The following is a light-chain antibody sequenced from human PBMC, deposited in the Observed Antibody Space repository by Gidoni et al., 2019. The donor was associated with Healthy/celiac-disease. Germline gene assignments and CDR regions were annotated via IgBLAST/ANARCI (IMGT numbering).Light chain of an antibody. CDR1: QSISSY. V-gene: IGKV1-39*01. CDR2: AAA. Sequence: DIHMTQSPSSLSASVGDRVTITCRASQSISSYLNCYQQKPEKAPKLLIYAAASLQSGVPSRFSGSRAGTDFTLTISSLQHEDVATYYCQKSYITSFTFGPGTKVDIK. J-gene: IGKJ3*01. CDR3: QKSYITSFT.